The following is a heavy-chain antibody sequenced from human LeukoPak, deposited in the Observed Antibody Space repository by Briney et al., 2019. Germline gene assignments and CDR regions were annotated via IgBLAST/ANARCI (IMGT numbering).Heavy chain of an antibody. CDR2: IYWNDDK. V-gene: IGHV2-5*01. CDR3: AHRGNDGYCSGGSCYWVHPFDY. J-gene: IGHJ4*02. CDR1: GFSLSTSGVG. Sequence: ESGPTLVNPAQTLTLTCTFSGFSLSTSGVGVGWIRQPPGKALEWLALIYWNDDKRYSPSLKSRLTITKDTSKNQVVLTMTNMDPVDTATYYCAHRGNDGYCSGGSCYWVHPFDYWGQGTLVTVSS. D-gene: IGHD2-15*01.